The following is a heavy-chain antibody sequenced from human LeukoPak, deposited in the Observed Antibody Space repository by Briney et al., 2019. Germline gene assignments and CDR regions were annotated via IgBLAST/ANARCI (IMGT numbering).Heavy chain of an antibody. CDR1: GGTFSSYA. J-gene: IGHJ4*02. CDR3: ARDRMDTGTYFDY. CDR2: IIPIFGTA. D-gene: IGHD5-18*01. Sequence: SVKVSRKASGGTFSSYAISWVRQAPGQGLEWMGGIIPIFGTANYAQKFQGRVTITADESTSTAYMELRSLRSDDTAMYYCARDRMDTGTYFDYWGQGTLVTVSS. V-gene: IGHV1-69*13.